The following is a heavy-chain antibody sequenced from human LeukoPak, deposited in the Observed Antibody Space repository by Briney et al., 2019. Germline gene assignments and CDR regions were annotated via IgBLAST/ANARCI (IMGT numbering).Heavy chain of an antibody. V-gene: IGHV3-23*01. Sequence: GGSLRLSCAASGFTFSSYDMTWVRQAPGKGLEWVSTIRSGGNTFHAGSVKGRFTISRDNAKNSLYLQMNSLRAEDTALYYCAKVKGATTRYYFDYWGQGTLVTVSS. CDR3: AKVKGATTRYYFDY. J-gene: IGHJ4*02. D-gene: IGHD1-14*01. CDR2: IRSGGNT. CDR1: GFTFSSYD.